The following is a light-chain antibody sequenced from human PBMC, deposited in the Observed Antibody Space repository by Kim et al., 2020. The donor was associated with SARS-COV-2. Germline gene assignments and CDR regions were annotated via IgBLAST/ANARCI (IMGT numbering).Light chain of an antibody. Sequence: ASGGNRVTITCRASQGIRNELSWYQQKPGKAPKLLIYISSSLQSGVPSRFSGSGSGTDFTLTISSLQPEDFAIYYCLQDYSYPRTFGQGTKVDIK. CDR2: ISS. CDR1: QGIRNE. J-gene: IGKJ1*01. V-gene: IGKV1-6*01. CDR3: LQDYSYPRT.